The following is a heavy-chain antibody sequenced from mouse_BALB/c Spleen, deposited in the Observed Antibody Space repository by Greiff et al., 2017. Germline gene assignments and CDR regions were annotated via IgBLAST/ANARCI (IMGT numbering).Heavy chain of an antibody. D-gene: IGHD2-2*01. CDR2: ISNGGGST. V-gene: IGHV5-12-2*01. Sequence: DVKLVESGGGLVQPGGSLKLSCAASGFTFSSYTMSWVRQTPEKRLEWVAYISNGGGSTYYPDTVKGRFTISRDNAKNTLYLQMSSLKSEDTAMYYCARHPLYGYDWYFDVWGAGTTVTVSS. J-gene: IGHJ1*01. CDR1: GFTFSSYT. CDR3: ARHPLYGYDWYFDV.